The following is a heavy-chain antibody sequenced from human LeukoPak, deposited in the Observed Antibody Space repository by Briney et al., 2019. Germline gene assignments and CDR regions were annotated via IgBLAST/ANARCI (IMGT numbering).Heavy chain of an antibody. J-gene: IGHJ4*02. V-gene: IGHV3-15*01. CDR1: GFTFSNAW. CDR2: IKSKTDGGTT. CDR3: AKGARGSSSLDRPDY. D-gene: IGHD6-6*01. Sequence: GGSLRLSCAASGFTFSNAWMSWVRQAPGKGLEWVGRIKSKTDGGTTDYAAPVKGRFTVSRDNSKNTVYLQMNSLRAEDTAVYYCAKGARGSSSLDRPDYWGQGTLVTVSS.